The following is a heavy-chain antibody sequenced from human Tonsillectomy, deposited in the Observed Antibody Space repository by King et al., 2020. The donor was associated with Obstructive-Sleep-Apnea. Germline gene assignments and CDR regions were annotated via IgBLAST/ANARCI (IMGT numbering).Heavy chain of an antibody. J-gene: IGHJ4*02. CDR3: AKDRSQWELLEDGAYFDY. CDR2: ISGSGGGT. Sequence: EVQLVESGGGLVQPGGSLRLSCAASGLTFSSYAMSWVRQAPGRGLDWGSGISGSGGGTYYADSVEGRFTISRDNSKNTLYLQMSSLRAEDTAVYSCAKDRSQWELLEDGAYFDYWGQGTLVTVSS. V-gene: IGHV3-23*04. D-gene: IGHD1-26*01. CDR1: GLTFSSYA.